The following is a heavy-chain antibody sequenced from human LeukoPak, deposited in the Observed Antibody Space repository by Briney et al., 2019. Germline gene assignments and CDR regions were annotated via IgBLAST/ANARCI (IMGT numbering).Heavy chain of an antibody. V-gene: IGHV4-4*07. J-gene: IGHJ6*03. CDR3: ARGECSGGSCSTHNYYYYYMDV. D-gene: IGHD2-15*01. Sequence: SETLSLTCTVSGGSISSYYWSWIRQPAGKGLEWIGRIYTSGSTNYNPSLKSRVTRSVDTSKNQFSLKLSSVTAADTAVYYCARGECSGGSCSTHNYYYYYMDVWGKGTTVTVSS. CDR2: IYTSGST. CDR1: GGSISSYY.